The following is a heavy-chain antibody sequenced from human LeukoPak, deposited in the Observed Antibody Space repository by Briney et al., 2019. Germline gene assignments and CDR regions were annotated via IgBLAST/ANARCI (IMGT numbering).Heavy chain of an antibody. J-gene: IGHJ4*02. V-gene: IGHV3-53*01. D-gene: IGHD3-10*01. CDR2: IYTSGGT. Sequence: GGSLRLSCAGSGFTVSSNYMSWVRQAPGKGLEWVSIIYTSGGTYYADSVKGRFTISRDNSKNTPYLQMNSLRAEDTAVYYCARGGGNTRFDYWGQGTLVTVSS. CDR1: GFTVSSNY. CDR3: ARGGGNTRFDY.